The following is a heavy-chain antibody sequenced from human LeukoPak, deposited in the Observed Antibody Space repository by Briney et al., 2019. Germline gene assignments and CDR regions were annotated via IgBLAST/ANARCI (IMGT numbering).Heavy chain of an antibody. V-gene: IGHV3-48*03. CDR2: IRSSGSPI. CDR3: ASLYGGNLYSGLDV. J-gene: IGHJ6*02. Sequence: GGSLRLSWAASGFTFSSYEMNWVRQAPGKGLEWLSYIRSSGSPIYYADSVKGRFTISRVNGKNSLYLQMDDLRAEDTAVYYCASLYGGNLYSGLDVWGQGTTVTVSS. D-gene: IGHD4-23*01. CDR1: GFTFSSYE.